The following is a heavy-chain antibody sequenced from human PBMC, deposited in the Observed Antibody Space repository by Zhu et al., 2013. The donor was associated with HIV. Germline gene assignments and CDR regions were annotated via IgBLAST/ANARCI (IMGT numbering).Heavy chain of an antibody. CDR1: GYTFTGYY. Sequence: QVQLVQSGAEVKKPGASVKVSCKASGYTFTGYYMHWVRQAPGQGLEWMGWVNPNSGGTNYAQKFQGRVTMTRDTSISTAYMELSRLRSDDTAVYYCARYGEYCTNGVCPDYYYYYGMDVWGQGTTVTVSS. D-gene: IGHD2-8*01. J-gene: IGHJ6*02. CDR3: ARYGEYCTNGVCPDYYYYYGMDV. V-gene: IGHV1-2*02. CDR2: VNPNSGGT.